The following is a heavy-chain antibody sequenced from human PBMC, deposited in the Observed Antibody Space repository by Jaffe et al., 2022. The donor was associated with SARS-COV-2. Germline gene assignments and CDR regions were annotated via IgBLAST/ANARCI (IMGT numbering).Heavy chain of an antibody. D-gene: IGHD2-2*01. J-gene: IGHJ4*02. CDR1: GFTFSTYG. Sequence: QVQLVESGGGAVQPGRSLRLSCAASGFTFSTYGFHWVRQAPGKGLQWVAVIWPDGTIKYYADSVKGRFTISRDDSKNTVYLQMNSLRAEDTAVYYCARAVGPYDYWGQGTLVTVSS. CDR3: ARAVGPYDY. CDR2: IWPDGTIK. V-gene: IGHV3-33*01.